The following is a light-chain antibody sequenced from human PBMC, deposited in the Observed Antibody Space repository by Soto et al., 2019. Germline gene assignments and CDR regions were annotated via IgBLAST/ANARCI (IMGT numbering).Light chain of an antibody. V-gene: IGKV1-9*01. J-gene: IGKJ5*01. CDR3: QQLYSYPIT. Sequence: QWTQAPSTRSASVGERVTITCRASQSIGNWLAWYQQKPGKAPKLLIYSASTLQSGVPSRFSGGISGTEFTLTISSLQPEDFATYYCQQLYSYPITFGQGTRLEIK. CDR2: SAS. CDR1: QSIGNW.